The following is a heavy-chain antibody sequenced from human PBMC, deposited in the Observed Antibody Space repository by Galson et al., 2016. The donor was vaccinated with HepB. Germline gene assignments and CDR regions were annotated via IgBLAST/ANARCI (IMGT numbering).Heavy chain of an antibody. V-gene: IGHV2-70*04. Sequence: PALVKPTQTLTLTCTFSGFSLSTTEMRVSWIRQSPGKALEWLARIDWDDDKFYSTSLKTRLNISKDTSKNQVVLKMTNMDPVDTGTYYCARLGTGGWAPYFDYWGQGTHITVSS. CDR2: IDWDDDK. J-gene: IGHJ4*02. CDR1: GFSLSTTEMR. CDR3: ARLGTGGWAPYFDY. D-gene: IGHD6-19*01.